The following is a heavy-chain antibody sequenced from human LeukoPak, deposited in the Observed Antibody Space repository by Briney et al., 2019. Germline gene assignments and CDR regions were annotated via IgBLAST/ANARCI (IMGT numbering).Heavy chain of an antibody. CDR2: IYYSGST. Sequence: TXSLTCTVSGGSISSYYWSWIRQPPGXGLEWVGYIYYSGSTNYNPSLKSRVTISVDTSKNQFSLKLSSVTAADTAVYYCARIQYNSSWYFQHWGQGTLVTVSS. CDR1: GGSISSYY. J-gene: IGHJ1*01. CDR3: ARIQYNSSWYFQH. V-gene: IGHV4-59*01. D-gene: IGHD6-13*01.